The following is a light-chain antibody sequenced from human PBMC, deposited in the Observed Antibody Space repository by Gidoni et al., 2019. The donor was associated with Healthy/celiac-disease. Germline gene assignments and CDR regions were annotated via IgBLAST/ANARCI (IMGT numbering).Light chain of an antibody. V-gene: IGKV3-11*01. CDR3: QQRSNWPPLT. CDR2: DAS. Sequence: EIVLTQSPATLSLSPGARATLSCRASQSVSSYLAWYQQKPGQAPRLLIYDASNRSPGIPARCSGSGSGTEFSLTISSLEPEDFAVYYCQQRSNWPPLTFGGGTKVEIK. CDR1: QSVSSY. J-gene: IGKJ4*01.